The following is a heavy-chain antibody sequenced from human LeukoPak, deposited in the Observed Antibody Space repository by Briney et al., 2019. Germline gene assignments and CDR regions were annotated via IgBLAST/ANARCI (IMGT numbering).Heavy chain of an antibody. Sequence: SETLSLTCAVSGASITNYYWTWIRQSLGKGLEWIGHIYYSASTDYNPSLKNRVTISVDTSKNQFSLKLTSVTAADTAVYYCARRRDGDYDYWGQGTLVTVSS. CDR1: GASITNYY. D-gene: IGHD4-17*01. V-gene: IGHV4-59*08. CDR3: ARRRDGDYDY. J-gene: IGHJ4*02. CDR2: IYYSAST.